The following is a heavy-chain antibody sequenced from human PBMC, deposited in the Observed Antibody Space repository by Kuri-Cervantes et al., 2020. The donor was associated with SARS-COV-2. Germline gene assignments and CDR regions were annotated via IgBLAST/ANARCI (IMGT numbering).Heavy chain of an antibody. J-gene: IGHJ3*02. CDR1: GFTFSSYG. D-gene: IGHD3-10*01. V-gene: IGHV3-33*01. Sequence: GGSRRLSCAASGFTFSSYGMHWVRQAPGKGLEWVAVIWYDGSNKYYADSVKGRFTISRDNSKNTLYLQMNSLRAEDTAVYYCARSSLLWTASDAFDIWGQGTMVTVSS. CDR2: IWYDGSNK. CDR3: ARSSLLWTASDAFDI.